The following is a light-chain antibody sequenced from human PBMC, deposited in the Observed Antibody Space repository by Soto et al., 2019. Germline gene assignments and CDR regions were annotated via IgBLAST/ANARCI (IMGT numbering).Light chain of an antibody. CDR2: ENN. CDR3: GTGDSSLSAYNYV. Sequence: QSVLTQPPSVSAAPGQKVTISCSGSSSNIGNNYVSWYQQLPGTAPKLLIYENNKRPSGIPDRFSGSKSGTSATLGITGPQTGDEADYYGGTGDSSLSAYNYVFGTGTKAT. CDR1: SSNIGNNY. J-gene: IGLJ1*01. V-gene: IGLV1-51*02.